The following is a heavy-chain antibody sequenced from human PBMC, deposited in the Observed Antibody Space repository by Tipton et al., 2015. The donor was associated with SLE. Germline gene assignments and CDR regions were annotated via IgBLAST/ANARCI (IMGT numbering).Heavy chain of an antibody. Sequence: TLSLTCTVSGVSISNFYWSWIRQPAGKGLEWIGRIYSSGSTNYNPSLKSRVTMSVDTSQNQFSLKLSSVTAADTALYYCASSYSSAYFPYFFDYWGQGTLVTVSS. J-gene: IGHJ4*02. CDR1: GVSISNFY. CDR2: IYSSGST. D-gene: IGHD3-22*01. V-gene: IGHV4-4*07. CDR3: ASSYSSAYFPYFFDY.